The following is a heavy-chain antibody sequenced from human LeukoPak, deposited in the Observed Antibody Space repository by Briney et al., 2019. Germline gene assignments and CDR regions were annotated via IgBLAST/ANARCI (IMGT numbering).Heavy chain of an antibody. Sequence: ASVKVSCKASGGTFSSYAISWVRQAPGQGLEWMGGIIPIFGTANYAQKFQGRVTITADESTSTAYMELSSLRSEDTAVYYCARGGPYCSSTSCYDHALDIWGQGTMVTVSS. CDR2: IIPIFGTA. J-gene: IGHJ3*02. CDR3: ARGGPYCSSTSCYDHALDI. D-gene: IGHD2-2*01. V-gene: IGHV1-69*01. CDR1: GGTFSSYA.